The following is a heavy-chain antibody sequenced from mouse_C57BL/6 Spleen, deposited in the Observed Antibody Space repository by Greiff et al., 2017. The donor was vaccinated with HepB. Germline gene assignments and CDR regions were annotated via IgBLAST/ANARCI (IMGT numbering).Heavy chain of an antibody. CDR3: VKAVSSGSSYTWFAY. V-gene: IGHV7-4*01. Sequence: DVKLQESGGGLVQPGASLRLSCAASGFTFNDYQMSWVRQAPGKAPEWLALIRNKANGYTTEYTASVKGRFTISRDNSQNILYLQMNTLRAEDSATYYCVKAVSSGSSYTWFAYWGQVTLVTVSA. CDR1: GFTFNDYQ. D-gene: IGHD1-1*01. CDR2: IRNKANGYTT. J-gene: IGHJ3*01.